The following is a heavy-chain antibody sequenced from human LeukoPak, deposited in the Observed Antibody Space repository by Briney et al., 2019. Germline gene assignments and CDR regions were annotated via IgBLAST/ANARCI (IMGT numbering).Heavy chain of an antibody. J-gene: IGHJ3*02. CDR1: GASLRSRSYS. D-gene: IGHD6-6*01. CDR2: SDYSGST. Sequence: PSETLSLTCTVSGASLRSRSYSWAWIRQSQGKGPEWIGSSDYSGSTNYNLSLKSRVTMSVDTSTNQFSLRLSSVTAADTAVYYCATTMTARPHDAFDIWGQGTMVAVS. V-gene: IGHV4-39*01. CDR3: ATTMTARPHDAFDI.